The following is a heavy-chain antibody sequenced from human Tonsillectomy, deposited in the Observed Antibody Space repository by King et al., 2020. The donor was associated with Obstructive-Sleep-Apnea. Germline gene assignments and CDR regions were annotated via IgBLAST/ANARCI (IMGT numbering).Heavy chain of an antibody. CDR1: GFSFNSFW. CDR3: ARDRGIWWYFDL. Sequence: VQLVQSGGGLVQPGGSLRLSCAASGFSFNSFWMNWVRQVPGKGLEWVANIKQDGSDKYYVVSVMGRFTISRDNAKNSLYLQMNSLRAEDPAVYYCARDRGIWWYFDLWGRGTLVTVSS. D-gene: IGHD1-26*01. V-gene: IGHV3-7*03. CDR2: IKQDGSDK. J-gene: IGHJ2*01.